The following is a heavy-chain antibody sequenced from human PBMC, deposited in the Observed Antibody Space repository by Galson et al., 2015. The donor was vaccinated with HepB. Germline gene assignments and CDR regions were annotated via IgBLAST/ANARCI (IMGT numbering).Heavy chain of an antibody. J-gene: IGHJ4*02. Sequence: SLRLSCAASGFTFSSYSINWVRQAPGKGLEWVSSISSSSSYIYYADSVKGRFTISRDNAKNSLYLQMNSLRAEDTAVYYCARVWVPPNYDFWSGYLDYWGQGTLVTVSS. CDR2: ISSSSSYI. CDR1: GFTFSSYS. V-gene: IGHV3-21*01. CDR3: ARVWVPPNYDFWSGYLDY. D-gene: IGHD3-3*01.